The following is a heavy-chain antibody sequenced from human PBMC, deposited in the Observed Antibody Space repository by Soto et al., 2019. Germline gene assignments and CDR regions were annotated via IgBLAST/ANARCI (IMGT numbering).Heavy chain of an antibody. V-gene: IGHV5-10-1*01. Sequence: PGESLKISCQGSGYTFTGHWISRVRQMPGKGLEWMGRIDPSDSYTDYSPTVQGHVTMSADKSINTAYLQWSSLQASDTAVYYCTRHTGYDSSLDYWGQGTLVTVS. CDR1: GYTFTGHW. CDR3: TRHTGYDSSLDY. J-gene: IGHJ4*02. D-gene: IGHD5-12*01. CDR2: IDPSDSYT.